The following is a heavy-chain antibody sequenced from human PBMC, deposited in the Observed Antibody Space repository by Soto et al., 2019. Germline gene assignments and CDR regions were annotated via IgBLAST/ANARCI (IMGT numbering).Heavy chain of an antibody. D-gene: IGHD2-2*01. CDR1: GGTFSSYA. V-gene: IGHV1-69*13. Sequence: SVKVSCKASGGTFSSYAISWVRQAPGQGLEWMGGIIPIFGTANYAQKFQGRVTITADESTSTAYMELSSLRSEDTAVYYCARYSSYRSSTSCLNFDYWGQGTPVTVYS. CDR2: IIPIFGTA. J-gene: IGHJ4*02. CDR3: ARYSSYRSSTSCLNFDY.